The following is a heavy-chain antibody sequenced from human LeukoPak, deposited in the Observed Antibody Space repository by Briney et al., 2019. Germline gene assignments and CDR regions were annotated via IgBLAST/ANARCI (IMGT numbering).Heavy chain of an antibody. CDR1: GYSISSGYY. D-gene: IGHD1-26*01. CDR3: ARDQGVGGWEPGTCAFDI. CDR2: IYHSGST. Sequence: PSETLSLTCTVSGYSISSGYYWGWIRQPPGKRLEWIGSIYHSGSTYYNPSLKSRVTISVDTSKNQFSLKLSSVTAADTAVYYCARDQGVGGWEPGTCAFDIWGQGTMVTVSS. V-gene: IGHV4-38-2*02. J-gene: IGHJ3*02.